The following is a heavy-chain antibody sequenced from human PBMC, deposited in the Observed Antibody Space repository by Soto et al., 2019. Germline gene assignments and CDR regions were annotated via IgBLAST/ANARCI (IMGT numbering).Heavy chain of an antibody. CDR1: GFTFSSYA. CDR2: ISGSGGST. Sequence: GGSLRLSCAASGFTFSSYAMSWVRQAPGKGLEWVSAISGSGGSTYYADSVKGRFTISRDNSKNTLYLQMNSLRAEDTAVYYCAKDSGYFDWLPQTEIDYWGQGTLVTVSS. V-gene: IGHV3-23*01. J-gene: IGHJ4*02. D-gene: IGHD3-9*01. CDR3: AKDSGYFDWLPQTEIDY.